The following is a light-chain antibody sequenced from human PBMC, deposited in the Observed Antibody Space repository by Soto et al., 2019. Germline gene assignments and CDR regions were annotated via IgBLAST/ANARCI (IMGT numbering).Light chain of an antibody. J-gene: IGKJ5*01. Sequence: DIQMTQSPSSLSASVGDRVTITCRASQSISYYLNWYQQKPGKAPELLIYAASSLQSGVPSRFSGSGSGTDFTLTISSLQPEDFATYYCQQSYTTLITFCQGTRLDIK. CDR2: AAS. CDR3: QQSYTTLIT. V-gene: IGKV1-39*01. CDR1: QSISYY.